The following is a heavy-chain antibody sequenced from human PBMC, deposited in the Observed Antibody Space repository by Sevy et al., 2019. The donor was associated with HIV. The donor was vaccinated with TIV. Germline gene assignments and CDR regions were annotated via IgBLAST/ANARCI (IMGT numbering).Heavy chain of an antibody. CDR2: INHSGST. CDR3: ARGPPLRFLERLQDGMDV. CDR1: GGSFSGYY. V-gene: IGHV4-34*01. D-gene: IGHD3-3*01. Sequence: SETLSLTCAVYGGSFSGYYWSWIRQPPGKGLEWIGEINHSGSTNYNPSLKSRVTISVDTSKNQFSLKLSSVTAADTAVYYCARGPPLRFLERLQDGMDVWGQGTTVTVSS. J-gene: IGHJ6*02.